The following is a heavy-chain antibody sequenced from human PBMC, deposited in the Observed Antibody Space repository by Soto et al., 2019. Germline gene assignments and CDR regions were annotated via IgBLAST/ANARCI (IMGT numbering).Heavy chain of an antibody. V-gene: IGHV3-23*01. J-gene: IGHJ3*02. CDR2: ISASGSST. Sequence: GGSLRLSCAASRFTFSSLAMIWVRQAPGKGLEWVSVISASGSSTYYADSVKGRFTISRDNSKNTLYLQMNSLRAEDTAVYYCAKDAATTVTTRWAFDIWGQGTMVTVSS. D-gene: IGHD4-17*01. CDR3: AKDAATTVTTRWAFDI. CDR1: RFTFSSLA.